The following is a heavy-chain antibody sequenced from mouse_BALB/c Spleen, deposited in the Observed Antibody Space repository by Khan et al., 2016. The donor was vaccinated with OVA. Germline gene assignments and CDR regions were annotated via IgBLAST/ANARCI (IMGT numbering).Heavy chain of an antibody. D-gene: IGHD2-3*01. CDR3: ARWFDGYSSLYAMDY. Sequence: VKLEESGPGLVAPSQSLSITCTVSGFSLTTYGVHWVRQPPGKGLEWLVVIWSDGSTNYNSVLKSRLSISKDNSKSQVFLKMTNLQTDDTAMYYCARWFDGYSSLYAMDYWGQGTSVTVSS. CDR2: IWSDGST. J-gene: IGHJ4*01. CDR1: GFSLTTYG. V-gene: IGHV2-6*02.